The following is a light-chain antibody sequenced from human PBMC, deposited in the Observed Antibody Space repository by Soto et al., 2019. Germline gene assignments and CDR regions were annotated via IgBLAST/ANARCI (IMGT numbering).Light chain of an antibody. V-gene: IGKV4-1*01. Sequence: DIVMTQSPDSLAVSLGERATINCKSSQSVLYSANNKNDLAWYQQKSGQPPKLLIYWASTREFGFPDRFSGSGSETDFTLPITSLQAEDVAVYYCQQFYSTSYRVGQGTKLDI. CDR1: QSVLYSANNKND. J-gene: IGKJ2*03. CDR2: WAS. CDR3: QQFYSTSYR.